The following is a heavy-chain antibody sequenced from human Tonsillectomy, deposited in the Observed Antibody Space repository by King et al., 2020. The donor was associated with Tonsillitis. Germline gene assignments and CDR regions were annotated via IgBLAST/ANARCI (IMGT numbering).Heavy chain of an antibody. D-gene: IGHD6-13*01. V-gene: IGHV3-21*01. Sequence: VQLVESGGGLVKPGGSLRLSCAASGFTFSSYSMNWVRQAPGKGLEWVSSISSSSRYIYYADSVKGRFTISRDNAKNSLSLQMNSLRAEATAVYYCARFKGIASSPDYWGQGTLVTVSS. CDR2: ISSSSRYI. CDR3: ARFKGIASSPDY. CDR1: GFTFSSYS. J-gene: IGHJ4*02.